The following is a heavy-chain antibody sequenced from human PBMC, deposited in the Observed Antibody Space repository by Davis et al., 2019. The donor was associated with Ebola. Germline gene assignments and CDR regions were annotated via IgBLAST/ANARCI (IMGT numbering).Heavy chain of an antibody. V-gene: IGHV1-2*02. CDR3: ARGLDGAGGYSDY. CDR1: GYTFTGYY. D-gene: IGHD5-18*01. J-gene: IGHJ4*02. Sequence: ASVKVSCKASGYTFTGYYMHWVRQAPGQGLEWMGWINPNSGGTNYAQKFQGRVTMTRDTSISTAYMELSRLRSDDTAVYYCARGLDGAGGYSDYWGQGTLVTVSS. CDR2: INPNSGGT.